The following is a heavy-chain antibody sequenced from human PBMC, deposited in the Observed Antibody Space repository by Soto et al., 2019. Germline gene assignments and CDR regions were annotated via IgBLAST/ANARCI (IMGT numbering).Heavy chain of an antibody. D-gene: IGHD4-17*01. J-gene: IGHJ4*02. Sequence: KQSQTLSLTCAISGDSVSSNSAAWNWIRQSPSRGLEWLGRTYYRSKWYNDYAVSVKSRITINPDTSKNQFSLQLNSVTPEDTAVYYCAMTTKDYGDGETYDYWGQGTLVTVSS. CDR1: GDSVSSNSAA. CDR3: AMTTKDYGDGETYDY. V-gene: IGHV6-1*01. CDR2: TYYRSKWYN.